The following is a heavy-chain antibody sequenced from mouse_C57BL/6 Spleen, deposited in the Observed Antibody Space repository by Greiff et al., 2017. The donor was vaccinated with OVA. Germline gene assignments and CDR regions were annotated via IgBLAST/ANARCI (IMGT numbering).Heavy chain of an antibody. CDR2: IDPEDGDT. Sequence: VQLKESGAELVRPGASVKLSCTASGFTIKDYYMPWVKQRPEQGLEWIGRIDPEDGDTEYAPKFQGQATMTADTSSNTAYLQLSRLTSEDTAVYYGTTPLIRDWFAYWGQGTLVTVSA. CDR3: TTPLIRDWFAY. CDR1: GFTIKDYY. J-gene: IGHJ3*01. V-gene: IGHV14-1*01.